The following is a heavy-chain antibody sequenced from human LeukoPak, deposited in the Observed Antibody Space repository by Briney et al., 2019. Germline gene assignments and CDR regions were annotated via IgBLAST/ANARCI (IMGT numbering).Heavy chain of an antibody. J-gene: IGHJ5*02. CDR2: IDPNSGGT. CDR3: ARDADRGYHYHDYFGP. V-gene: IGHV1-2*02. Sequence: ASVKVSCKASGYTFTYYFMHWVRQAPGQGLEWMGWIDPNSGGTKYAQNFQGRVTLTSDTSISTAYMELTRLTSDDMAVYYCARDADRGYHYHDYFGPWGQGTLVTVSS. D-gene: IGHD4-11*01. CDR1: GYTFTYYF.